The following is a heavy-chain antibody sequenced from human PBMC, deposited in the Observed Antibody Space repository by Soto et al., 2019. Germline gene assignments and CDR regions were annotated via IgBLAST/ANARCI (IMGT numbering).Heavy chain of an antibody. V-gene: IGHV3-48*02. Sequence: HPGGSLRLSCAASGFTFSSYSMNWVRQAPGKGLEWVSYISSSSSTIYYADSVKGRFTISRDNAKNSLYLQMNSLRDEDTAVYYCARDWVEGVHQLLFFGSEKGAFDIWGQGTMVTVSS. D-gene: IGHD2-2*01. CDR3: ARDWVEGVHQLLFFGSEKGAFDI. J-gene: IGHJ3*02. CDR1: GFTFSSYS. CDR2: ISSSSSTI.